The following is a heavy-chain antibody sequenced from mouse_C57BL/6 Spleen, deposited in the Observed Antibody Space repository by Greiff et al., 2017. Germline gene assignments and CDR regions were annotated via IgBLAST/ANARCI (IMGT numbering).Heavy chain of an antibody. CDR1: GYTFTSYW. J-gene: IGHJ2*01. CDR2: IYPSDSET. Sequence: QVQLKQPGAELVRPGSSVKLSCKASGYTFTSYWMDWVKQRPGQGLEWIGNIYPSDSETHYNQKFKDKATLTVDKSSSTAYMQLSSLTSEDSAVYYCARKGDGPYYFDYWGQGTTLTVSS. D-gene: IGHD2-3*01. V-gene: IGHV1-61*01. CDR3: ARKGDGPYYFDY.